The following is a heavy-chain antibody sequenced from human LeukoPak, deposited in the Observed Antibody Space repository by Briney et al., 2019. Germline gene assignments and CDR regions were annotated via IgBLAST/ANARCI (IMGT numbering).Heavy chain of an antibody. CDR3: ARGHSGTFYDAFDI. V-gene: IGHV4-39*07. J-gene: IGHJ3*02. D-gene: IGHD1-26*01. CDR2: INHSGST. Sequence: SETLSLTCTVSGGSISSSSYYWGWIRQPPGKGLEWIGSINHSGSTSYNPSLKSRVIVSVDTSENQFSLKLTSVTAADTAVYYCARGHSGTFYDAFDIWGQGTMVTVSS. CDR1: GGSISSSSYY.